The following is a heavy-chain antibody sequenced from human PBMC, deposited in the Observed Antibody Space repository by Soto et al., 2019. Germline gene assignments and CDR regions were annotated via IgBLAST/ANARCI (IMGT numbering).Heavy chain of an antibody. CDR2: IHYSGST. D-gene: IGHD3-3*01. CDR1: GDSISTFY. J-gene: IGHJ4*02. Sequence: PSETLSLTCTVSGDSISTFYWSWIRQPPGKGLEWIGYIHYSGSTNYNPSLKSQVIISVDTSKNQFSLKLSSVTAADTAVYFCARVRSNLFDYWGQGTQVTVSS. V-gene: IGHV4-59*01. CDR3: ARVRSNLFDY.